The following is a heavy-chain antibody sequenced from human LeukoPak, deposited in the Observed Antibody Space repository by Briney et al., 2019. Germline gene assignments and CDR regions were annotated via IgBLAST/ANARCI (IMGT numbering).Heavy chain of an antibody. CDR1: GGTFSSYA. V-gene: IGHV1-69*13. Sequence: SVKVSCXASGGTFSSYAISWVRQAPGQGLEWMGGIIPIFGTANYAQKFQDRVTITADESTSTAYMELSSLRSEDTAVYYCARVTIFGVVIGCFDYWGQRTLVTVSS. CDR3: ARVTIFGVVIGCFDY. J-gene: IGHJ4*02. D-gene: IGHD3-3*01. CDR2: IIPIFGTA.